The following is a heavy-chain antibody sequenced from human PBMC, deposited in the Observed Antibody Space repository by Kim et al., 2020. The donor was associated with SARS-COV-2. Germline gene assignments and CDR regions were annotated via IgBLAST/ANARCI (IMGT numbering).Heavy chain of an antibody. J-gene: IGHJ6*02. CDR3: ATGISGMDV. V-gene: IGHV6-1*01. D-gene: IGHD5-12*01. Sequence: SQTLSLTCAISGDSVASNSAAWHWIRQSPSRGLEWLGRTYYRSKWSNDYRVSVKSRITINPDTSKNQFSLQLNSVTPEETAVYYCATGISGMDVWGQGTTVTVSS. CDR2: TYYRSKWSN. CDR1: GDSVASNSAA.